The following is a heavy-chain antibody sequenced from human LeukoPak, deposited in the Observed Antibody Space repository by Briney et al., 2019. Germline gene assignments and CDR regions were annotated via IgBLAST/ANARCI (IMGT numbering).Heavy chain of an antibody. CDR1: GGSFSGYY. J-gene: IGHJ4*02. CDR3: ARSGYSSSWYLFY. CDR2: NNHSGST. D-gene: IGHD6-13*01. V-gene: IGHV4-34*01. Sequence: SETLSLTCAVYGGSFSGYYWSWIRQPPGKGLEWIGENNHSGSTNYNPSLKSRVTISVDTSKNQFSLKLSSVTAADTAVYYCARSGYSSSWYLFYWGQGTLVTVSS.